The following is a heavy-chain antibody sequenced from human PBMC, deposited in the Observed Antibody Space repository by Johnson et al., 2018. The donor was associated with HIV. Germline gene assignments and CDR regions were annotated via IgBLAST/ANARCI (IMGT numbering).Heavy chain of an antibody. Sequence: VQLVESGGGLVKHGGSLRLSCAASGFTFSNAWMSWVRQAQGKGLEWVGRIKSKTDGGTTDYAAPVKGRFTISRDDSKNTLYLQMNSLRVEDTAFYYCARDGWEQRGETVGDGFDIWGQGTMVTVSS. V-gene: IGHV3-15*05. CDR3: ARDGWEQRGETVGDGFDI. J-gene: IGHJ3*02. D-gene: IGHD1-26*01. CDR1: GFTFSNAW. CDR2: IKSKTDGGTT.